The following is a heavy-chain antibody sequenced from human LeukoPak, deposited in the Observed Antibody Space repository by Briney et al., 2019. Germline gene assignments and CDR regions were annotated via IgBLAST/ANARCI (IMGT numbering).Heavy chain of an antibody. Sequence: GGSLRLSCAASGFTFNTYSMNWVRQAPGKGLEWVSSISSSTYIYYADSVKGRFTISRDNAKNSLYLRMNSLRAEDTAVYYCASSGIAAPDYWGQGTLVTVSS. CDR3: ASSGIAAPDY. CDR1: GFTFNTYS. D-gene: IGHD6-13*01. CDR2: ISSSTYI. V-gene: IGHV3-21*01. J-gene: IGHJ4*02.